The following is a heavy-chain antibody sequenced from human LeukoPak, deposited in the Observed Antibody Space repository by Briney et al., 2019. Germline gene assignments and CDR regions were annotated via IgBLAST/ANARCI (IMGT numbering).Heavy chain of an antibody. CDR2: ISGSGGST. D-gene: IGHD2-21*02. CDR3: AKHVVVTANSYFDY. Sequence: GGSLRLSCEASGLTFTNTWLTWVRRAPGKGLEWVSAISGSGGSTYHADSVKGRFTISRDNSKNTLYLQMNSLRAEDTAVYYCAKHVVVTANSYFDYWGQGTLVTVSS. J-gene: IGHJ4*02. V-gene: IGHV3-23*01. CDR1: GLTFTNTW.